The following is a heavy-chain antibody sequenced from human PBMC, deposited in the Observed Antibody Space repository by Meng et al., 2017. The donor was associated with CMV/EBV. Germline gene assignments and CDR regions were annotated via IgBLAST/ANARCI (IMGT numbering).Heavy chain of an antibody. D-gene: IGHD5-18*01. Sequence: CPLSGFSLSTGGVGVAPVHQPPWNALEWLALIYWNDHNRYSPSLKSRLTITKDTSKNQVVLTMTNMDPVDTATYYGAHSEIQLWVFDYWGQGTLVTVSS. V-gene: IGHV2-5*01. CDR1: GFSLSTGGVG. J-gene: IGHJ4*02. CDR3: AHSEIQLWVFDY. CDR2: IYWNDHN.